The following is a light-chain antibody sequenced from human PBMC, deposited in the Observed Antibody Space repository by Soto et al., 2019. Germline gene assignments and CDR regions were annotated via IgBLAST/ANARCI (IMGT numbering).Light chain of an antibody. CDR1: QGISSY. V-gene: IGKV1-9*01. CDR3: QQLNSYLSLT. CDR2: GAS. Sequence: IQLTQSPSSLSASVGDRVTITCRASQGISSYLAWYQQKPGKAPKLLIYGASTLQNGVPSRFSGSGYGTDFTLTISSLQPEDFATYYCQQLNSYLSLTFGGGTKVEIK. J-gene: IGKJ4*01.